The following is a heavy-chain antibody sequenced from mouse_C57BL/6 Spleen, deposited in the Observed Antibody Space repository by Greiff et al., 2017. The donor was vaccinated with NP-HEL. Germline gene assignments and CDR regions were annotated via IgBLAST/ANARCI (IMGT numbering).Heavy chain of an antibody. J-gene: IGHJ2*01. CDR3: ARSEDYGCFDY. Sequence: QVQLQQPGAELVRPGSSVKLSCKASGYTFTSYWMHWVKQRPIQGLEWIGNIDPSDSETHYNQKFKDKATLTVDKSSSTAYMQLSSLTSGDSAVFYCARSEDYGCFDYWGQGTTLTVSS. D-gene: IGHD2-2*01. CDR2: IDPSDSET. V-gene: IGHV1-52*01. CDR1: GYTFTSYW.